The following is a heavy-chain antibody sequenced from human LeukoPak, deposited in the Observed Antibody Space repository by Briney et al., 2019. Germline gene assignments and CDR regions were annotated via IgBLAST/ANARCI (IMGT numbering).Heavy chain of an antibody. CDR3: ARVFGCSSIYCYNWFDP. CDR1: GGTFNNYA. CDR2: IIPMFGTA. J-gene: IGHJ5*02. D-gene: IGHD2-2*01. Sequence: SVKVSCKASGGTFNNYAISWVRQAPGQGIEWMGGIIPMFGTAIYAQKFQGRVTITADESTSTAYMEVSSLRYEDSAVYYCARVFGCSSIYCYNWFDPWGQGTLVIVSS. V-gene: IGHV1-69*13.